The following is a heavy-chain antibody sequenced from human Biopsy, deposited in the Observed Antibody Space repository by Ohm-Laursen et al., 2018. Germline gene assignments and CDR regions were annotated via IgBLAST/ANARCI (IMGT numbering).Heavy chain of an antibody. Sequence: PSDTLSLTCTVSGGSVSSGGFYWSWIRQHPGKGLEWIGYIYYSGTTYYTLSLKSLVTISVDTSKNQFSLKLNSVTAADTAVYYCARRPYGSTRYWYFDLWGRGPLVTVSS. D-gene: IGHD4-23*01. J-gene: IGHJ2*01. CDR2: IYYSGTT. CDR3: ARRPYGSTRYWYFDL. CDR1: GGSVSSGGFY. V-gene: IGHV4-31*01.